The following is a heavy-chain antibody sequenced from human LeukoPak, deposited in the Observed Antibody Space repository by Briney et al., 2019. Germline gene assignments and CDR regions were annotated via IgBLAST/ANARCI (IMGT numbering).Heavy chain of an antibody. CDR3: ARGGYSYEPFDY. V-gene: IGHV4-59*01. D-gene: IGHD5-18*01. CDR2: IYYSGSI. J-gene: IGHJ4*02. CDR1: GGSISSYY. Sequence: SETLSLTCTVSGGSISSYYWSWIRQPPGKGLEWIGYIYYSGSINYNPSLKSRVTISVDTSKNQFSLKLSSVTAADTAVYYCARGGYSYEPFDYWGQGTLVTVSS.